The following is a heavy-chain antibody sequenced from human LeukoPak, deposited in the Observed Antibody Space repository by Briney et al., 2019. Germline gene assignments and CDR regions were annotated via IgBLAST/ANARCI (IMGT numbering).Heavy chain of an antibody. D-gene: IGHD3-22*01. V-gene: IGHV3-9*01. CDR1: GFTFDDYA. CDR3: AREGDLYDSSGPSDY. Sequence: GGSLRLSCAASGFTFDDYAMHWVRQAPGKGLEWVSGISWNSGSIGYADSVKGRFTISRDNAKNSLYLQMNSLRAEDTAVYYCAREGDLYDSSGPSDYWGQGTLVTVSS. J-gene: IGHJ4*02. CDR2: ISWNSGSI.